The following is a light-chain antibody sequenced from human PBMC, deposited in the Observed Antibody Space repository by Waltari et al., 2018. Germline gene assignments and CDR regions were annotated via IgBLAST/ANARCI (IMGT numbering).Light chain of an antibody. CDR1: SSDVATYNR. CDR3: SSYTTSTRF. J-gene: IGLJ2*01. V-gene: IGLV2-14*03. Sequence: QSALTQPASVSASLGQSITISCTGTSSDVATYNRVSWYQQYPGKAPELILYDVDNRRSGVSNRFSGSESGNTASLTISGLQAEDEADYYCSSYTTSTRFFGGGTKLTVL. CDR2: DVD.